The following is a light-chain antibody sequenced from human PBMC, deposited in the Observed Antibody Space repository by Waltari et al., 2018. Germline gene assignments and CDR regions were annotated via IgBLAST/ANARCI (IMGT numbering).Light chain of an antibody. CDR1: QSVLRTSTKRTS. CDR2: WAS. J-gene: IGKJ1*01. Sequence: DIVMTQSPDSLALSLGERATINCKSSQSVLRTSTKRTSLAWLQQRPGQPPKLLIYWASTLDSGVPDRFTGNGSGTDFTLTINSLQAEDVAVYYCQQFYSTPTFGQGTKVEI. V-gene: IGKV4-1*01. CDR3: QQFYSTPT.